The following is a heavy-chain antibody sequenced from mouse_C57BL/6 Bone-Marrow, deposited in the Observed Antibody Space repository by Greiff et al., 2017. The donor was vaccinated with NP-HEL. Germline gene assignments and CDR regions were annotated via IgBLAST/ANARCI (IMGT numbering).Heavy chain of an antibody. CDR1: GFTFSSYG. D-gene: IGHD1-1*02. CDR3: ARQGYGRPWFAY. CDR2: ISSGGSYT. V-gene: IGHV5-6*01. Sequence: EVQLQESGGDLVKPGGSLKLSCAASGFTFSSYGMSWVRQTPDKRLEWVATISSGGSYTYYLDSVKGRFTISRDNAKNTLYLQMSSLKSEDTAMYYCARQGYGRPWFAYWGQGTLVTVSA. J-gene: IGHJ3*01.